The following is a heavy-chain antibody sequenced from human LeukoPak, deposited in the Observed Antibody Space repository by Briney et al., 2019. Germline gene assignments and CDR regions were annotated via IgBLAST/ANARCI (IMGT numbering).Heavy chain of an antibody. CDR2: IYYSGST. D-gene: IGHD1-26*01. CDR1: GGSISSYY. CDR3: ARDLRWELIPWFDP. Sequence: PSEALSLTCTVSGGSISSYYWSWIRQPPGKGLEWIGYIYYSGSTNYNPSLKSRVTISVDTSKNQFSLKLSSVTVADTAVYYCARDLRWELIPWFDPWGQGTLVTVSS. J-gene: IGHJ5*02. V-gene: IGHV4-59*01.